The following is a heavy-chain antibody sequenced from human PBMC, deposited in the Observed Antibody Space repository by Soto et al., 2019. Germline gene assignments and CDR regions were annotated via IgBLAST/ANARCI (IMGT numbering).Heavy chain of an antibody. CDR2: IYYSGST. CDR3: ARAGVYYGSGSYYNGMDV. V-gene: IGHV4-59*01. D-gene: IGHD3-10*01. CDR1: GGSISSYY. J-gene: IGHJ6*02. Sequence: KPSETLSLTCTVSGGSISSYYWSWIRQPPGKGLEWIGYIYYSGSTNYNPSLKSRVTISVDTSKNQFSLKLSSVTAADTAVYYCARAGVYYGSGSYYNGMDVWGQGTTVTVSS.